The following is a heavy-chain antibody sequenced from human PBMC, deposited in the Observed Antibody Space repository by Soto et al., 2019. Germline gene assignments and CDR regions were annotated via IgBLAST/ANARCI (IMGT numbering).Heavy chain of an antibody. D-gene: IGHD2-21*01. Sequence: VQLVESGGGLVQPGGSLRLSCAASGFTFSSYSMNWVRQAPGKGLEWVSSISSSSSYIYYAESVKGRFTISRDNARNSLYLQMNSRRAGATSVYYCARAIGDGYCGGDCDSFDAFDIWGQGTMVTVSS. CDR3: ARAIGDGYCGGDCDSFDAFDI. J-gene: IGHJ3*02. V-gene: IGHV3-21*01. CDR1: GFTFSSYS. CDR2: ISSSSSYI.